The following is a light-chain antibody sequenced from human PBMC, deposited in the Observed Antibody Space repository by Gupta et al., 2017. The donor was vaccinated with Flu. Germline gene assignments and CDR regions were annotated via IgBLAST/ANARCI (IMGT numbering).Light chain of an antibody. CDR3: QVWDSNSDHVV. CDR2: DDT. Sequence: QKARFACGGNNIGSKGVHWYQQKPGQAPVLVVYDDTARPSGIPERFFGSNSGNTATLTISRVEDGDEADYYCQVWDSNSDHVVFGGGTKLTVL. V-gene: IGLV3-21*02. CDR1: NIGSKG. J-gene: IGLJ2*01.